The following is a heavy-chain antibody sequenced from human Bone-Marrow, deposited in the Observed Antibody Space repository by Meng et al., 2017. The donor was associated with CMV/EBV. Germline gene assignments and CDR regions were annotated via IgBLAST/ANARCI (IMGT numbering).Heavy chain of an antibody. D-gene: IGHD1-26*01. CDR2: INSDGSAT. J-gene: IGHJ4*02. CDR3: ARDKMEGPTLFAY. V-gene: IGHV3-74*01. Sequence: GESLKISCAASGFTFSSYWMHWVRQAPGKGLVWVSRINSDGSATSYADSVKGRFTISRDNAKNTLYLQMNSLRAEDTALYYCARDKMEGPTLFAYWGQGTLVTVSS. CDR1: GFTFSSYW.